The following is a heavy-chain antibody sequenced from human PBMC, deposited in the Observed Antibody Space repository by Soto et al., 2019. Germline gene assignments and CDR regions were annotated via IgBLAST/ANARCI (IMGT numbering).Heavy chain of an antibody. D-gene: IGHD2-21*02. CDR2: ISGSGGST. V-gene: IGHV3-23*01. J-gene: IGHJ4*02. CDR3: AKGPVVTAIPSFDY. CDR1: GFTFSSYA. Sequence: EVQLLESGGGLVQPGGSLRLSCAASGFTFSSYAMSWVRQAPGKGLEWVSAISGSGGSTYYADAVKGRFTISRDNSNHTLYLQMNSLRAEDTAVYYCAKGPVVTAIPSFDYWGQGTLVTVSS.